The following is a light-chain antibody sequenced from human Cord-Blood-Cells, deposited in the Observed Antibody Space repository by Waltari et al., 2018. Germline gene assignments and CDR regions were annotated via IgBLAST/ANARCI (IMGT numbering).Light chain of an antibody. V-gene: IGKV3-15*01. CDR1: QSVSSN. CDR3: QQYNNWPRT. Sequence: EIVMTQSPANLSVSPGESATLPCSASQSVSSNSAWYQQKPWQARRLRFYWASTRATGIPARFSGSGSETEVSRTLSSLQSEDFAVHYCQQYNNWPRTFGQGTKVEIK. CDR2: WAS. J-gene: IGKJ1*01.